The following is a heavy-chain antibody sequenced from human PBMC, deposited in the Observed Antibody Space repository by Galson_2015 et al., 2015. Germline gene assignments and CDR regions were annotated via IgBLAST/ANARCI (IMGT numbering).Heavy chain of an antibody. CDR3: ARDFWSGAQKYYGMDV. J-gene: IGHJ6*02. V-gene: IGHV1-46*01. CDR1: GYTFTSYY. Sequence: SVKVSCKASGYTFTSYYMHWVRQAPGQGLEWMGIINPSGGSTSYAQKFQGRVTMTRDTSTSTVYMELSSLRSEDTAVYYCARDFWSGAQKYYGMDVWGQGTTVTVSS. CDR2: INPSGGST. D-gene: IGHD3-3*01.